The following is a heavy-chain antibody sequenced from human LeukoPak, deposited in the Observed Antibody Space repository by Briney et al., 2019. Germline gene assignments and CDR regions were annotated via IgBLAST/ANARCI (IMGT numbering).Heavy chain of an antibody. V-gene: IGHV3-33*01. CDR2: IWSDGSYK. CDR1: GFTFSSYG. J-gene: IGHJ4*02. Sequence: GGSLRLSCAASGFTFSSYGFHWVRQAPGKGLEWVAVIWSDGSYKYYADSLKGRITISRDDSKNTLYLQMNSLRAEDTAVYYCARDFSLQLFDYWGQGTLVTVFS. CDR3: ARDFSLQLFDY. D-gene: IGHD5-24*01.